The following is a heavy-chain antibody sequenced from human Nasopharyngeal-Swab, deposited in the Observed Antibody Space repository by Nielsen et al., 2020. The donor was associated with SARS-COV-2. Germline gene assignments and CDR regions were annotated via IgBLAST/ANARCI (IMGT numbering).Heavy chain of an antibody. CDR3: ASNSGCSSTSCPIDRLVYGMDV. CDR2: IIPIFGTA. CDR1: GGTFSSYA. V-gene: IGHV1-69*13. Sequence: SVKVSCKVSGGTFSSYAISWVRQAPGQGLEWMGGIIPIFGTANYAQKFQGRVTITADESTSTAYMELSSLRSEDTAVYYCASNSGCSSTSCPIDRLVYGMDVWGQGTTVTVSS. J-gene: IGHJ6*02. D-gene: IGHD2-2*01.